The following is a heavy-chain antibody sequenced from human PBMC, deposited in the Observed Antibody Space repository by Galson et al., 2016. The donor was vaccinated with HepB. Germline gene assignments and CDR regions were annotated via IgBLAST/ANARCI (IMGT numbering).Heavy chain of an antibody. V-gene: IGHV3-30-3*01. CDR3: AREVTYCSGGGCYYFDY. J-gene: IGHJ4*02. D-gene: IGHD2-15*01. CDR1: GFMFSSYA. CDR2: VSYDGTNQ. Sequence: SLRLSCAASGFMFSSYAMHWVRQAPGKGLEWVAFVSYDGTNQYYTDSVKGRFTISRDNSKSTPYLQMNGLRPEDSALYYCAREVTYCSGGGCYYFDYWGQGTLVTVPS.